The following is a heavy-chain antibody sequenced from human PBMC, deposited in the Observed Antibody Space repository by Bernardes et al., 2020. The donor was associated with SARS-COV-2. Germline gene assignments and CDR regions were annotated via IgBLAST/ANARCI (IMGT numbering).Heavy chain of an antibody. Sequence: SLILSCAASGFTFDDDAMHWVRQAPGKGLEWVSGISWNSGSIGYADSVKGRFTISRDNAKNSLYLQMNSLRAEDTALYYCAKECSGSYCSWGQGTLVTVSS. D-gene: IGHD3-10*02. CDR3: AKECSGSYCS. CDR2: ISWNSGSI. V-gene: IGHV3-9*01. CDR1: GFTFDDDA. J-gene: IGHJ5*02.